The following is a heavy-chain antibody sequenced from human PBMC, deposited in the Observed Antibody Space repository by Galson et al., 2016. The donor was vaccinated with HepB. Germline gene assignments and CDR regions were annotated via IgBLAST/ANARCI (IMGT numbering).Heavy chain of an antibody. Sequence: SETLSLTCTVSGASISCGSYSWAWIRQPPGKGLEWIGTIFYYGNTYYTPSLKSRVTISVDTSKSQFSLKLRFVTAADTSVYYCASLLGGSTFDYWGQGTLVRVSS. V-gene: IGHV4-39*01. J-gene: IGHJ4*02. D-gene: IGHD1-26*01. CDR3: ASLLGGSTFDY. CDR2: IFYYGNT. CDR1: GASISCGSYS.